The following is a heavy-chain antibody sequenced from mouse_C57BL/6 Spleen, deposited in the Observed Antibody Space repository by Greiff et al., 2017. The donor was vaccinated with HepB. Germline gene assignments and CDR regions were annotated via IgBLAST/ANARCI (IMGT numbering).Heavy chain of an antibody. CDR2: ISDGGSYT. V-gene: IGHV5-4*01. CDR1: GFTFSSYA. J-gene: IGHJ2*01. D-gene: IGHD1-1*01. CDR3: ARDGDGSDYFDY. Sequence: EVQLVESGGGLVKPGGSLKLSCAASGFTFSSYAMSWVRQTPEKRLEWVATISDGGSYTYYPDNVKGRFTISRDNAKNNLYLQMSHLKSEDTAMYYCARDGDGSDYFDYWGQGTTLTVSS.